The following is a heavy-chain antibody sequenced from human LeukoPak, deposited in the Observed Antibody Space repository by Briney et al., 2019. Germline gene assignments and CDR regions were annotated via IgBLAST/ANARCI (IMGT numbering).Heavy chain of an antibody. J-gene: IGHJ4*02. D-gene: IGHD4-11*01. CDR2: ISHDGRSR. CDR3: ARDRDYIFFDY. Sequence: GGSLRLSCAASEFPFSSYVMHWVRHVPGKGLVWVSRISHDGRSRTYADSVKGRFTISRDNAENTLYLQMNSLRVEDTAVYFCARDRDYIFFDYWGQGALVTVSS. V-gene: IGHV3-74*03. CDR1: EFPFSSYV.